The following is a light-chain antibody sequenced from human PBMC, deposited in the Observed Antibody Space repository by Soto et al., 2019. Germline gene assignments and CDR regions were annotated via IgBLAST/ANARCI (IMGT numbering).Light chain of an antibody. CDR2: DAS. CDR3: QQRSNWIT. V-gene: IGKV3D-20*02. J-gene: IGKJ5*01. Sequence: EIVLTQSPGTLSLSPWERATLSCRASLSLSSSYLAWYQQKPGQAPTLLIYDASYRATGIPARFSGSGSGTDFTLTISSLAPEDFAVYYCQQRSNWITFGQGTRLEIK. CDR1: LSLSSSY.